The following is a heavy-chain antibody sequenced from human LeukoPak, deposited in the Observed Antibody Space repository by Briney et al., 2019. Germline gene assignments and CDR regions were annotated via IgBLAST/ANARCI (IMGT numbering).Heavy chain of an antibody. CDR3: ARGTVVPAPGPGRYDHYVMDV. D-gene: IGHD2-2*01. Sequence: SVKVSCKASGGTFSSYAISWVRQAPGQGLEWMGGIIPIFGTANYAQKFQGRVTITADESTSTAYMELSSLRSEDTAVYYCARGTVVPAPGPGRYDHYVMDVWGQGTTVTVSS. CDR2: IIPIFGTA. V-gene: IGHV1-69*01. CDR1: GGTFSSYA. J-gene: IGHJ6*02.